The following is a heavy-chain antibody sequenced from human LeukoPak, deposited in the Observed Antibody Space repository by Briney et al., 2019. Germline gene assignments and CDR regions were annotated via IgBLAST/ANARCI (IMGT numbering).Heavy chain of an antibody. Sequence: PGGSLRLSCAASGFTFSNYAMTWVRQAPGKGLDWVSVIGGSGGGTYYADSVRGRFTVSRDNSNNTMFLQMNSLGVEDTAIYYCTRGRSWFAPWGQGTLVTVSS. V-gene: IGHV3-23*01. CDR1: GFTFSNYA. CDR2: IGGSGGGT. J-gene: IGHJ5*02. CDR3: TRGRSWFAP.